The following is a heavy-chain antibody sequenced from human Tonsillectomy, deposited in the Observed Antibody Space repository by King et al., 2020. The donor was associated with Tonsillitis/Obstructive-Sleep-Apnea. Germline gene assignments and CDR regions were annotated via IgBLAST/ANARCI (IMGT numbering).Heavy chain of an antibody. CDR2: IIPILGIA. CDR3: VSPQLELPMVPPYYYGMDV. Sequence: VQLVQSGAEVKKPGSSVKVSCKASGGTFSSCAISWVRQAPGQGLEWMGGIIPILGIANYAQKFQGRVTITADKSTSTAYMELSSLRSEDTAVYYCVSPQLELPMVPPYYYGMDVWGQGTTVTVSS. J-gene: IGHJ6*02. V-gene: IGHV1-69*10. CDR1: GGTFSSCA. D-gene: IGHD1-7*01.